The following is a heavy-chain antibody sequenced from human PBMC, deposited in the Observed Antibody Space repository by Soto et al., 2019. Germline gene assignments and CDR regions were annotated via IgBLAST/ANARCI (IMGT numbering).Heavy chain of an antibody. Sequence: QLQLQESGPGLVKPSETLSLTCTVSGGSISSSSYYWGWIRQPPGKGLEWIGSIYYSGTTYYNPSLKGRVTISVDTSKNQFSLKPSSGTGAGTAVYLCARPQVYCRRPPYFDYWGQGTLVTVPS. V-gene: IGHV4-39*01. CDR1: GGSISSSSYY. CDR2: IYYSGTT. D-gene: IGHD2-8*01. J-gene: IGHJ4*02. CDR3: ARPQVYCRRPPYFDY.